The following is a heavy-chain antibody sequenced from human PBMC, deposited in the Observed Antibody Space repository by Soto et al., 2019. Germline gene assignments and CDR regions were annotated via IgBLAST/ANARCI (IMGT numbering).Heavy chain of an antibody. D-gene: IGHD1-7*01. CDR1: GYTFTSYG. J-gene: IGHJ6*02. CDR3: ARVITGTTFYYYYGMDV. V-gene: IGHV1-18*01. CDR2: ISAYNGNT. Sequence: QVQLVQSGAELQKPGASVKVSCKASGYTFTSYGINWVRQAPGQGLEWMGWISAYNGNTNYAQKLQGRVTMTTDTSTSTAYMELRSLRSDDTAVYYCARVITGTTFYYYYGMDVWGQGTTVTVSS.